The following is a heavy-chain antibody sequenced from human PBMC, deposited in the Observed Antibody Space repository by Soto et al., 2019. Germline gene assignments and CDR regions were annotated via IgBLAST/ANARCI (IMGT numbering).Heavy chain of an antibody. Sequence: SETLSLTCTVSGGSISSGGYYWSWIRQHPGKGLEWIGYIYYSGSTYYNPSLKSRVTISVDTSKNQFSLKLSSVTAADTAVYYCARDPIMITLVPGAFDIWGQGTMVTVS. D-gene: IGHD3-16*01. V-gene: IGHV4-31*03. CDR1: GGSISSGGYY. CDR3: ARDPIMITLVPGAFDI. J-gene: IGHJ3*02. CDR2: IYYSGST.